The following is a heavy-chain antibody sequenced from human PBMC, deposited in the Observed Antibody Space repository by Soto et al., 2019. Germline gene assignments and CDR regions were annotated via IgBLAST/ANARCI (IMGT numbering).Heavy chain of an antibody. Sequence: EVHLVESGGGLVQPGGSLTLSCAASGFSFSGSAMHWVRQTSGKGLEWVGRVRGKADNFATAYAASVKGRFTISRDDSKNTAYLQMNSLRFEDTAVYYCSKWEVSSKWDVEKSRPLDYWGQGTLVTVSS. J-gene: IGHJ4*02. CDR1: GFSFSGSA. V-gene: IGHV3-73*01. D-gene: IGHD1-26*01. CDR3: SKWEVSSKWDVEKSRPLDY. CDR2: VRGKADNFAT.